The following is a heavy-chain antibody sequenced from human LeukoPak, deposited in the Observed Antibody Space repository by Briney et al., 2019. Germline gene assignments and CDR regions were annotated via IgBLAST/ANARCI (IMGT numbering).Heavy chain of an antibody. CDR1: GFTFSSYW. CDR3: ARGWGPISGSYFCAFDI. V-gene: IGHV3-74*01. J-gene: IGHJ3*02. D-gene: IGHD1-26*01. Sequence: GGSLRLSCAASGFTFSSYWMHWVRQAPGKGLVWVSRINSDGSSTSYADSVKGRFTISRDNAKNTLYLQMNSLRAEDTAVYYCARGWGPISGSYFCAFDIWGQGTMVTVSS. CDR2: INSDGSST.